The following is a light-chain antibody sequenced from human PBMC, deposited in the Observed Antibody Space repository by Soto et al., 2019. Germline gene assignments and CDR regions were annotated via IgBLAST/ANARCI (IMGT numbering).Light chain of an antibody. V-gene: IGKV3-20*01. CDR2: GAS. CDR3: QQYNNWPRT. Sequence: EIVLTQSPGTLSLSPGERATLSCRVSQSVSSSYLAWYQQKPGQAPRLLIYGASSRATGIPDRFSGSGSGTEFTLTISSLQSEDFAVYYCQQYNNWPRTFGQGTKVDNK. CDR1: QSVSSSY. J-gene: IGKJ1*01.